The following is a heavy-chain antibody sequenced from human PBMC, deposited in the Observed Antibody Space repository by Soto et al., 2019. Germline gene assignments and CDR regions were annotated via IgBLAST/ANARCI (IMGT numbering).Heavy chain of an antibody. Sequence: QLQLQESGPGLVKPSETLSLACTVSGGSISSNSYYWDWIRQPPGKGLEWIGSMYYSGATYHNPSLQSRVTISVDTAKYQFSLHLSSVTAADTAVYYCARHAAYDAVWGKSDGSDCWGQGTLVTVSS. CDR3: ARHAAYDAVWGKSDGSDC. CDR2: MYYSGAT. CDR1: GGSISSNSYY. D-gene: IGHD3-16*01. V-gene: IGHV4-39*01. J-gene: IGHJ4*02.